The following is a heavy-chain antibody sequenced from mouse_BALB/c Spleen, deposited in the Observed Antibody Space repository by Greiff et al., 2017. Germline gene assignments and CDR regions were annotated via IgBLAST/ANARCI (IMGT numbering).Heavy chain of an antibody. Sequence: VQLKESGAELVRSGASVKLSCTASGFNIKDYYMHWVKQRPEQGLEWIGWIDPENGDTEYAPKFQGKATMTADTSSNTAYLQLSSLTSEDTAVYYCNAGRGYFDYWGQGTTLTVSS. CDR2: IDPENGDT. J-gene: IGHJ2*01. CDR3: NAGRGYFDY. CDR1: GFNIKDYY. V-gene: IGHV14-4*02. D-gene: IGHD3-3*01.